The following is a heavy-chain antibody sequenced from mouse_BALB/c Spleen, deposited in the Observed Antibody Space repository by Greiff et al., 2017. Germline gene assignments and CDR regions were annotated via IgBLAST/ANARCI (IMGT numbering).Heavy chain of an antibody. CDR1: GYTFTSYY. CDR2: INPSNGGT. D-gene: IGHD2-1*01. CDR3: TRLYYGNYVSWFAY. V-gene: IGHV1S81*02. Sequence: QVQLQQSGAELVKPGASVKLSCKASGYTFTSYYMYWVKQRPGQGLEWIGEINPSNGGTNFNEKFKIKATLTVDKSSSTAYMQLSSLTSEDSAVYYCTRLYYGNYVSWFAYWGQGTLVTVSA. J-gene: IGHJ3*01.